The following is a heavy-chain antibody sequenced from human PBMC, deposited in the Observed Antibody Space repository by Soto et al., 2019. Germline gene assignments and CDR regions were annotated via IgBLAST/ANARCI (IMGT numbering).Heavy chain of an antibody. V-gene: IGHV1-69*13. CDR1: GGTFSSYA. Sequence: ASVKVSCKASGGTFSSYAISWVRQAPGQGLEWMGGIIPIFGTANYAQKFQGRVTITADESTSTAYMELSSLRSEDTAVYYCAGGGFFGVVHYGMDVWGQGTTVTVSS. CDR2: IIPIFGTA. CDR3: AGGGFFGVVHYGMDV. J-gene: IGHJ6*02. D-gene: IGHD3-3*01.